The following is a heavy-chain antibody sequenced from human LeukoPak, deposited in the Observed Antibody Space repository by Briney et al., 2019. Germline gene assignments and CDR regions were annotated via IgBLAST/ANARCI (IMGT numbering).Heavy chain of an antibody. Sequence: SETLSLTCAVYGGSFSGYYWSWIRQPPGKGLEWTGEINHSGSTSYNPSLKSRVTISVDTSKNQFSLKLSSVTAADTAVYYCARDTYDSSGYYSHRGYYGMDVWGQGTTVTVSS. CDR2: INHSGST. V-gene: IGHV4-34*01. CDR1: GGSFSGYY. J-gene: IGHJ6*02. CDR3: ARDTYDSSGYYSHRGYYGMDV. D-gene: IGHD3-22*01.